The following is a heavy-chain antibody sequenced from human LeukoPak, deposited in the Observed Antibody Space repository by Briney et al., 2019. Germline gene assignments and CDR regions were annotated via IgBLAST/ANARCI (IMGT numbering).Heavy chain of an antibody. CDR2: ISAYNGNT. D-gene: IGHD3-16*02. CDR3: ARDESTFGGVIPLPDY. V-gene: IGHV1-18*01. J-gene: IGHJ4*02. CDR1: GYTFTSYG. Sequence: ASVKVSSKASGYTFTSYGISWVRQAPGQGLEWMGWISAYNGNTNYAQKLQGRVTMTTDTSTSTAYMELRSLRSDDTAVYYCARDESTFGGVIPLPDYWGQGTLVTVSS.